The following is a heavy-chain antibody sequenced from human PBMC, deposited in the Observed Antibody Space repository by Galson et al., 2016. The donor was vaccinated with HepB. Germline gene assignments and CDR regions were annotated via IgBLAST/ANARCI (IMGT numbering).Heavy chain of an antibody. D-gene: IGHD3-22*01. CDR3: AKDRYDSISYQYPYFDH. CDR2: ISRSTPTI. J-gene: IGHJ4*02. CDR1: GFSFHNYG. Sequence: SLRLSCAASGFSFHNYGMHWVRQAPGKGLEWVSYISRSTPTIYYADSVKGRFTVSRDNSKNTLFLQMHSLRVKDTAVDYCAKDRYDSISYQYPYFDHWGQGILVTVSS. V-gene: IGHV3-48*04.